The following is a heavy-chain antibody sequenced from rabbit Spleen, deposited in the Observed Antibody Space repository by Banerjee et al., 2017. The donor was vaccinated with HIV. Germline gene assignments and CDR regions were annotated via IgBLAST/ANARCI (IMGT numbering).Heavy chain of an antibody. V-gene: IGHV1S40*01. J-gene: IGHJ6*01. CDR2: IDSGSSGFT. D-gene: IGHD1-1*01. CDR1: GFSFSSSHY. CDR3: ARDTSTSFSTYGMDL. Sequence: QSLEESGGDLVKPGASLTLTCTASGFSFSSSHYMCWLRQAPGKGLEWIACIDSGSSGFTYFATWAKGRFTISKTSSTTVTLQMTRLTAADTATYFCARDTSTSFSTYGMDLWGPGTLVTVS.